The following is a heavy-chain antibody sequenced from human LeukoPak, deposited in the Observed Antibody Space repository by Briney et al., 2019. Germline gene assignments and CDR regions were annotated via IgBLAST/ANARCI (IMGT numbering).Heavy chain of an antibody. CDR3: TREDCSGGSCYSSIDY. Sequence: GGSLRLSCAASGFTFSSYAMSWVRQAPGKGLEWVGFIRSKAYGGTTEYAASVKGRFTISRDDSKSIAYLQMSSLKTEDTAVYCCTREDCSGGSCYSSIDYWGQGTLVTVSS. CDR1: GFTFSSYA. V-gene: IGHV3-49*04. D-gene: IGHD2-15*01. J-gene: IGHJ4*02. CDR2: IRSKAYGGTT.